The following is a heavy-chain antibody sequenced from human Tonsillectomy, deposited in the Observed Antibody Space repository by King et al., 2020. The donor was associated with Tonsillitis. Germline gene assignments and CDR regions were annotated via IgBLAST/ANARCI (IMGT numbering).Heavy chain of an antibody. CDR3: ARDRNRGYENYFDY. J-gene: IGHJ4*02. CDR2: IYYSGST. D-gene: IGHD5-12*01. Sequence: QLQESGPGLVKPSQTLSLTCAVSGGSISSGGYSWSWIRQPPGKGLEWIGYIYYSGSTYYNPSLKSRVTISVDTSKNQFSLKLSSVTAADTAVYYCARDRNRGYENYFDYWGQGTLVTVSS. CDR1: GGSISSGGYS. V-gene: IGHV4-30-4*07.